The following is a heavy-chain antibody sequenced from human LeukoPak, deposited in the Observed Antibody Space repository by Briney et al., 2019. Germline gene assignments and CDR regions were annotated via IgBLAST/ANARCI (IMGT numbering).Heavy chain of an antibody. CDR3: ARSGSSWTRAYYFDY. D-gene: IGHD6-13*01. J-gene: IGHJ4*02. Sequence: GGFLRLSCAASGFTFSSYSMNWVRQAPGKGLEWVSSISSSSSYIYYADSVKGRFTISRDNAKNSLYLQMNSLRAEDTAVYYCARSGSSWTRAYYFDYWGQGTLVTVSS. V-gene: IGHV3-21*01. CDR1: GFTFSSYS. CDR2: ISSSSSYI.